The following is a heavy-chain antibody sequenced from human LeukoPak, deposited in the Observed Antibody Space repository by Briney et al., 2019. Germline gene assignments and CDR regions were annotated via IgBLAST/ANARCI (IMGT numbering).Heavy chain of an antibody. V-gene: IGHV4-59*01. CDR1: GGSISSYY. J-gene: IGHJ4*02. CDR2: IYYSGST. D-gene: IGHD4-17*01. Sequence: PSETLSLTCTVSGGSISSYYWSWIRQPPGKGLEWIGYIYYSGSTNYNPSLKSRVTISVDTSKNQFSLKLSSVTAADTAVYYCARGRATVTTLFDYWGQGTLVTVSS. CDR3: ARGRATVTTLFDY.